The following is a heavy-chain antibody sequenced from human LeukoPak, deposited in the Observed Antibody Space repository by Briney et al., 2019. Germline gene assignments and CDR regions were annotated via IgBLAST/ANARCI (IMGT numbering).Heavy chain of an antibody. CDR3: AKDKYSSSWYYFDY. V-gene: IGHV3-9*03. CDR1: GFTFDDYA. J-gene: IGHJ4*02. Sequence: GGSLRLSCAASGFTFDDYAMHWVRQAPGKGLEWVSGISWNSGSIGYADSVKGRFTISRDNAKNSLYLQMNSLRAEDMALYYCAKDKYSSSWYYFDYWGQGTLVTVSS. CDR2: ISWNSGSI. D-gene: IGHD6-13*01.